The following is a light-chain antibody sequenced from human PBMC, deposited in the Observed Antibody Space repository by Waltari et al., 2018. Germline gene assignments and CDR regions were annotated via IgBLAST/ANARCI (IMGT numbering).Light chain of an antibody. CDR3: QTWGTGTVV. CDR1: SCHSRHV. Sequence: QVVLTQSPSASASLGASVKLTCPLTSCHSRHVIHWHQHQPNKGPRYLITVNRDGRHNKGDGIPDRFSGSSSGAERYLTISSLQSDDEADYYCQTWGTGTVVFGGGTKLTVL. J-gene: IGLJ3*02. V-gene: IGLV4-69*01. CDR2: VNRDGRH.